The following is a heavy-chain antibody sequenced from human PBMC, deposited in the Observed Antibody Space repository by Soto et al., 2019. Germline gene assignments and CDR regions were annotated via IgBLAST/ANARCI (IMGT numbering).Heavy chain of an antibody. CDR1: GFTFSSYA. V-gene: IGHV3-23*01. D-gene: IGHD6-13*01. Sequence: EVQLLESGGGLVQPGGSLRLSCAASGFTFSSYAMNWVRQAPGKGLEWVSVISGSDGSTYYADSVKGRFTISRDNSKNTLDLQMNSLRAEHTAVYYCARRSSSWYFAYWGQGTLVTVSS. CDR2: ISGSDGST. CDR3: ARRSSSWYFAY. J-gene: IGHJ4*02.